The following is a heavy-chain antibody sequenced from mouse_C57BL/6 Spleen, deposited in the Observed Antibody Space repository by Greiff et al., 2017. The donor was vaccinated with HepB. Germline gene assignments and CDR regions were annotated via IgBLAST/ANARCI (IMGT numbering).Heavy chain of an antibody. D-gene: IGHD1-1*01. J-gene: IGHJ2*01. Sequence: QVQLQQSGPELVKPGASVKISCKASGYAFSSSWMNWVKQRPGKGLEWIGRIYPGDGDTNYNGKFKGKATLTADKSSSTAYMQLSSLTSEDSAVYFCARRYYYGSSNFDYWGQGTTLTVSS. V-gene: IGHV1-82*01. CDR1: GYAFSSSW. CDR3: ARRYYYGSSNFDY. CDR2: IYPGDGDT.